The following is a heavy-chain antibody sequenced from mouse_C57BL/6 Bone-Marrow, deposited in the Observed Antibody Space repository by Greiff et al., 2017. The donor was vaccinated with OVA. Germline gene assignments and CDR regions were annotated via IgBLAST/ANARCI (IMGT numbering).Heavy chain of an antibody. V-gene: IGHV1-82*01. D-gene: IGHD1-1*01. CDR2: IYPGDGDT. CDR3: AKSSPYWYFDV. CDR1: GYAFSSSW. J-gene: IGHJ1*03. Sequence: VKLQESGPELVKPGASVKISCKASGYAFSSSWMNWVKQRPGKGLEWIGRIYPGDGDTNYNGKFKGKATLTADKSSSTAYMQLSSLTSEDSAVYFCAKSSPYWYFDVWGTGTTVTVSS.